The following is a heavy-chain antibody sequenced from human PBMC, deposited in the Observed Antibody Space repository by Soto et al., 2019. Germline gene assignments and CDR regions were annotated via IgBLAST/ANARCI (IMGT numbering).Heavy chain of an antibody. J-gene: IGHJ4*02. CDR1: GFTFSSYA. Sequence: PGGSLRLSCAASGFTFSSYAMSWVRQAPGKGLEWVSSLSGSGGSTYYADSVKGRFTISRDNSKNTLYLQMNSLRAEDTAVYYCAKVEYSSSSGPRYYFDYWGQGTLVTVSS. D-gene: IGHD6-6*01. V-gene: IGHV3-23*01. CDR3: AKVEYSSSSGPRYYFDY. CDR2: LSGSGGST.